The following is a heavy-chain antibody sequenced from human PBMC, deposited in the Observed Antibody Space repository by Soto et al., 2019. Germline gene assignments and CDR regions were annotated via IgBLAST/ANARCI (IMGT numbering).Heavy chain of an antibody. CDR1: GFTFSSYG. V-gene: IGHV3-30*19. CDR2: IPHDGTYQ. J-gene: IGHJ4*02. D-gene: IGHD1-1*01. Sequence: QVQLVESGGGVVQPGGSLRLSCTASGFTFSSYGMHWVRQAPGKGLQWVAVIPHDGTYQYYLDSVKGRVTISRDNSKDTFYLLRNSLRVEDTAVYYCVRDDDNLDNGLDHWVQGTLVCVSS. CDR3: VRDDDNLDNGLDH.